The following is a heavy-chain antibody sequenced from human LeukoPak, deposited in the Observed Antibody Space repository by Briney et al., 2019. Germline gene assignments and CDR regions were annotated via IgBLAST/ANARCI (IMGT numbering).Heavy chain of an antibody. CDR2: INHSGSA. CDR3: ARAGVGWLQSMGPFDY. Sequence: SETLSLTCAVYGGSFSNYYWSWIRRPPGKGLEWIGEINHSGSANYNPSLKSRVTISVDTSKKQFSLYLSSVTAADTAVYYCARAGVGWLQSMGPFDYWGQGTLVTVSS. J-gene: IGHJ4*02. D-gene: IGHD5-24*01. V-gene: IGHV4-34*01. CDR1: GGSFSNYY.